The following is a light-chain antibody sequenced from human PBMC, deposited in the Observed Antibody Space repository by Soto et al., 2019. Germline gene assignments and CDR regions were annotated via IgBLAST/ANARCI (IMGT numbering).Light chain of an antibody. V-gene: IGKV3-20*01. CDR2: GAS. J-gene: IGKJ2*01. CDR1: QSVSNPQ. CDR3: QQYDTSPHT. Sequence: EIVLTQSPGTLSLSPGESATLACRASQSVSNPQVAWYQQKPGQAPRLLIYGASSSATGIPDRFSGVGSETEFTLTISRLEPEDFAEYYCQQYDTSPHTFGQGTKLEIK.